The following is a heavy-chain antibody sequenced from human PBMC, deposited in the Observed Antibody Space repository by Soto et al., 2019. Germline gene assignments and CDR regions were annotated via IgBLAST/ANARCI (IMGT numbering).Heavy chain of an antibody. CDR1: GFTFSSCA. CDR3: AKDVGTTMFDY. D-gene: IGHD1-7*01. Sequence: EVQLLESGGDLVQPGGSLKLSCAASGFTFSSCAMAWARQAPGEGLEWVSTISGSADRTHYADSVKGRFTISRDNSKNTVFLRMNSLRAEDTALYYCAKDVGTTMFDYWGRGTLVTVSS. CDR2: ISGSADRT. J-gene: IGHJ4*02. V-gene: IGHV3-23*01.